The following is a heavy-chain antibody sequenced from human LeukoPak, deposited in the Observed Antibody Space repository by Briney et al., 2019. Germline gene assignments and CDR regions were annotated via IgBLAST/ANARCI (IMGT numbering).Heavy chain of an antibody. CDR2: ISYDGSNK. J-gene: IGHJ6*02. V-gene: IGHV3-30*18. Sequence: GGSLRLSCAASGFTFSSYGMHWVRQAPGKGLERVAVISYDGSNKYCADSVKGRFTISRDNSKNTLYLQMNSLRAEDTAVYYCAKDRGTFDWLSSDYYYYGMDVWGQGTTVTVSS. D-gene: IGHD3-9*01. CDR3: AKDRGTFDWLSSDYYYYGMDV. CDR1: GFTFSSYG.